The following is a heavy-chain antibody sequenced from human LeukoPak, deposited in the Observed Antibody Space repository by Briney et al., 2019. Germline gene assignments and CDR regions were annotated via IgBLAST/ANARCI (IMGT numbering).Heavy chain of an antibody. CDR1: GGTVSSYA. CDR2: IIPILGIA. CDR3: ARLSTTGTTKSAFDI. J-gene: IGHJ3*02. Sequence: SVKVSCKASGGTVSSYAISWVRQAPGQGLEWRGRIIPILGIANYAQKFQGRVTITADKSTSTAYMELSSLRSEDTAVYYCARLSTTGTTKSAFDIWGQGTMVTVSS. D-gene: IGHD1-1*01. V-gene: IGHV1-69*04.